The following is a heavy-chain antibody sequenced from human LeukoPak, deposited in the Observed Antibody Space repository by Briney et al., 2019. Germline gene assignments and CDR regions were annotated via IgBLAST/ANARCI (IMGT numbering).Heavy chain of an antibody. CDR3: AKELGVVNNFPGFDY. CDR2: ISGSGDST. J-gene: IGHJ4*02. V-gene: IGHV3-23*01. CDR1: GFTFSSYA. Sequence: PGGSLRLSCAASGFTFSSYAMSWVRQAPGKGLEWVSAISGSGDSTYYADSVKGRFTISRDNSKNTLYLQMNSLRAEDTAVYYCAKELGVVNNFPGFDYWGQGTLVTVSS. D-gene: IGHD3-3*01.